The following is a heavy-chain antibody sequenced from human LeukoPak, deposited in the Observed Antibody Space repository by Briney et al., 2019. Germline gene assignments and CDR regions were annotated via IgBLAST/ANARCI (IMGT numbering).Heavy chain of an antibody. CDR3: ARDRHKYNYDSGGYPPY. D-gene: IGHD3-22*01. CDR1: GFTFSSYG. CDR2: ISGSGGST. Sequence: GGSLRLSCAASGFTFSSYGMSWVRQAPGKGLEWGSAISGSGGSTYYAESVKGRFTISRDNAKNSLYLQMNTLRAEDTAVYYCARDRHKYNYDSGGYPPYWGQGTLVTVSS. V-gene: IGHV3-23*01. J-gene: IGHJ4*02.